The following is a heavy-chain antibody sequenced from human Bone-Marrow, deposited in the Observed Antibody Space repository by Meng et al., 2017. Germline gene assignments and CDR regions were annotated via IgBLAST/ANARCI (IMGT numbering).Heavy chain of an antibody. V-gene: IGHV1-69*05. D-gene: IGHD3-3*01. Sequence: SVKVSCKALGGIFSNYVIGWVRQAPGQGLEWMGGINAVFGTTNYAQKFQGRVTITTDESTSTVYMELSSLRSEDTAMYYCARQHSGVVSDFQHWGQGTLVTVSS. CDR1: GGIFSNYV. CDR2: INAVFGTT. CDR3: ARQHSGVVSDFQH. J-gene: IGHJ1*01.